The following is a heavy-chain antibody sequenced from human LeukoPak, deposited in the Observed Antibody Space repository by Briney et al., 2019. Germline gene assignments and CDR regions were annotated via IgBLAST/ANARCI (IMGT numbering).Heavy chain of an antibody. CDR3: ARLYSNYGFGSGYFDL. Sequence: ASVKVSCKASGYTFTGYYIHWVRQAPGQGLEWMGWINPNSGGTNYAQKFQGRVTMTRDTSISTAYMELSRLRSDDTAVYYCARLYSNYGFGSGYFDLWGRGTLVTVSS. J-gene: IGHJ2*01. CDR2: INPNSGGT. D-gene: IGHD4-11*01. V-gene: IGHV1-2*02. CDR1: GYTFTGYY.